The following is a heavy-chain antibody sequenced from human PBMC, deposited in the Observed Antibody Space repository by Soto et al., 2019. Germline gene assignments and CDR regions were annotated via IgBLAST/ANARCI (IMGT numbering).Heavy chain of an antibody. J-gene: IGHJ6*02. Sequence: PGESLKISCQGSGYSFTDYRITWVRQMPGKGLEWMGRIDPSDSYTNYSPSFQGHINITADKSIDTAYLQWSSLEASDTAIYFCARRQSFLGGTDVTRNYNYHYCLDFWGQGTAVTVSS. CDR2: IDPSDSYT. CDR1: GYSFTDYR. D-gene: IGHD3-10*01. CDR3: ARRQSFLGGTDVTRNYNYHYCLDF. V-gene: IGHV5-10-1*01.